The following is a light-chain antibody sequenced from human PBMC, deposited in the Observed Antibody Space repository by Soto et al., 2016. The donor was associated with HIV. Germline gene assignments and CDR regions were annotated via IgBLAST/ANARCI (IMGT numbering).Light chain of an antibody. Sequence: DIQMTQSPSTLSAFVGDRVTITCRASQSISNWLAWYQQKPGKAPKLLIYKASSLLSGVPSRFSGSGPGTEFTLNISSLQPDDFATYYCQQYSSSFGGGTRVEIK. V-gene: IGKV1-5*03. J-gene: IGKJ4*01. CDR1: QSISNW. CDR2: KAS. CDR3: QQYSSS.